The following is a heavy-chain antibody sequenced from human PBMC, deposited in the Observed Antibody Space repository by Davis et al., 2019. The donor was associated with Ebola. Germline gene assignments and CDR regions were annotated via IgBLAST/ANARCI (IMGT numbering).Heavy chain of an antibody. CDR1: GFSLSNSGEV. Sequence: SGPTLVTPTQTLTLTCTFSGFSLSNSGEVVTWSRQPPGKALEWVALIYWDDDKRYSPSVESRVTITKDSSKNQVVLTMTNVDPVDTATYYCAHAELTDNYYYFFMDVWGQGTTVTVSS. D-gene: IGHD1-14*01. CDR2: IYWDDDK. V-gene: IGHV2-5*02. J-gene: IGHJ6*02. CDR3: AHAELTDNYYYFFMDV.